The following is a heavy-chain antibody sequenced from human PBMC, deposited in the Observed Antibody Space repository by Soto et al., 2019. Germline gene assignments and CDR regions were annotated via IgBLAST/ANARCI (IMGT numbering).Heavy chain of an antibody. CDR2: ISAYNGNT. J-gene: IGHJ6*02. V-gene: IGHV1-18*01. CDR1: GYTFTSYG. Sequence: ASVKVSCKASGYTFTSYGISWVRQAPGQGLEWMGWISAYNGNTNYAQKLQGRVTMTTDTSTSTAYMELRSLRSDDTAVYYCAKTYYDSSGYYYYYYVMDFWGQGTTVTVSS. CDR3: AKTYYDSSGYYYYYYVMDF. D-gene: IGHD3-22*01.